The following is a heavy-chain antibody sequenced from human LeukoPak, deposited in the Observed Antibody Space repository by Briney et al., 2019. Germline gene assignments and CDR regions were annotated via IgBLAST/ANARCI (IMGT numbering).Heavy chain of an antibody. CDR3: AKAEVVTYYYDSRGYYVDY. J-gene: IGHJ4*02. Sequence: GGSLRLSCAASGFTFSSYAMSWVRQAPGKGLEWVSAISGSGGSTYYADSVKGRFTISRDNSKNTLYLQMNSLRAEDTAVYYCAKAEVVTYYYDSRGYYVDYWGQGTLVTVSS. D-gene: IGHD3-22*01. CDR1: GFTFSSYA. V-gene: IGHV3-23*01. CDR2: ISGSGGST.